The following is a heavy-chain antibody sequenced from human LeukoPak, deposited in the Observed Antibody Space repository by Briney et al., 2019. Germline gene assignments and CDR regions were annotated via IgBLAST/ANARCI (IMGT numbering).Heavy chain of an antibody. V-gene: IGHV3-23*01. CDR2: ISGSGGST. D-gene: IGHD6-13*01. CDR3: AREVAAGTSDY. J-gene: IGHJ4*02. CDR1: GFTFSSYA. Sequence: GGSLGLSCAASGFTFSSYAMSWVRQAPGKGLEWVSAISGSGGSTYYADSVRGRFTISRDNSKNTLYLQMNSLRAEDTAVYYCAREVAAGTSDYWGQGTLVTVSS.